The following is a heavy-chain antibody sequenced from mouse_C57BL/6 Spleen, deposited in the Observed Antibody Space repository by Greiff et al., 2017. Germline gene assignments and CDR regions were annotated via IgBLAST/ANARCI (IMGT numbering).Heavy chain of an antibody. D-gene: IGHD3-2*02. J-gene: IGHJ3*01. CDR2: INPNNGGT. V-gene: IGHV1-18*01. CDR3: AREETDSSGLWFAY. Sequence: DVHLVESGPELVKPGASVKIPCKASGYTFTDYNMDWVKQSHGKSLEWIGDINPNNGGTIYNQKFKGKATLTVDKSSSTAYMELRRLTSEDTAVYYCAREETDSSGLWFAYWGQGTLVTGSA. CDR1: GYTFTDYN.